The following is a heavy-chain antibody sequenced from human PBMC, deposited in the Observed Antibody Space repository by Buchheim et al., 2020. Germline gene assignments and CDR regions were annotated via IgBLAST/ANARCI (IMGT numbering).Heavy chain of an antibody. J-gene: IGHJ4*02. D-gene: IGHD2-15*01. Sequence: EVQLVESGGGLVQPGGPLRLSCAASGFTFSSYEMNWVRQAPGKGLEWVSYISSRGSTIYYADSVKGRFTISRDNAKNSLYLQMNSLRAEDTAVYYCARDPRYCSGGSCYPDYWGQGTL. CDR2: ISSRGSTI. CDR3: ARDPRYCSGGSCYPDY. CDR1: GFTFSSYE. V-gene: IGHV3-48*03.